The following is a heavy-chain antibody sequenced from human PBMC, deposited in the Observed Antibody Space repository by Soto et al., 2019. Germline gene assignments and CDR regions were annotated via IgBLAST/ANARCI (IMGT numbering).Heavy chain of an antibody. Sequence: EVQLVESGGGLVQPGGSLRLSCAASGFTFSNFWMSWVRQAPGEGLEWVASIKSDGSERSHVDAVRGRFSISRDNARNSLFLQMNSVRVDDTAVYYCARDVIWGQGSLVTVPS. CDR3: ARDVI. CDR1: GFTFSNFW. V-gene: IGHV3-7*05. CDR2: IKSDGSER. J-gene: IGHJ4*02.